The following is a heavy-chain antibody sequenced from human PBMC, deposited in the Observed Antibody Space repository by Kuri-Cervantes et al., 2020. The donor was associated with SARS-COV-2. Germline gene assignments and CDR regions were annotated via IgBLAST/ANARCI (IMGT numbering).Heavy chain of an antibody. CDR2: IRSKAYGGTT. CDR3: TTISDNYYDY. Sequence: GESLKISCTASGFTFGDYAMSWVRQAPGKGLEWVGFIRSKAYGGTTEYAASVKGRFTISRDDSKSIAYLQMNSLKTEDTAVYYCTTISDNYYDYWGQGTLVTVSS. D-gene: IGHD5-24*01. V-gene: IGHV3-49*04. CDR1: GFTFGDYA. J-gene: IGHJ4*02.